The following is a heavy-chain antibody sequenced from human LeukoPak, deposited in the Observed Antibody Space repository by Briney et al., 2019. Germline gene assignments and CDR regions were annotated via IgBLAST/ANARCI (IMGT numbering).Heavy chain of an antibody. CDR2: ISGRADRT. J-gene: IGHJ4*02. V-gene: IGHV3-23*01. D-gene: IGHD2-21*01. Sequence: GGSLRLSCAASGFTFSSYAMSWVRQAPGKGLKWVSAISGRADRTYYADSVKGRFTISRDNSKNTLYLQMNSPRADDTAVYYCAKESPYGGPRKYYFDYWGQGTLVTVSS. CDR1: GFTFSSYA. CDR3: AKESPYGGPRKYYFDY.